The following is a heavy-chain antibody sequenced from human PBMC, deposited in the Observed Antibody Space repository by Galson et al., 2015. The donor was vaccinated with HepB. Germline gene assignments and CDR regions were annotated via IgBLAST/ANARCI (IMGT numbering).Heavy chain of an antibody. J-gene: IGHJ4*02. D-gene: IGHD3-10*01. Sequence: CAISGDSVSSNSAAWNWIRQSPSRGLEWLGGTYYRSKWYNDYAVSVKSRITINPDTSKNQFSLQLNSVTPEDTAVYYCARALPLYGSGSYYFDYWGQGTLVTVSS. CDR2: TYYRSKWYN. V-gene: IGHV6-1*01. CDR3: ARALPLYGSGSYYFDY. CDR1: GDSVSSNSAA.